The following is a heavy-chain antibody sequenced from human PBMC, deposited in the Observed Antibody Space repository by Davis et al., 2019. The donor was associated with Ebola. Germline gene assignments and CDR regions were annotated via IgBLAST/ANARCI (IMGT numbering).Heavy chain of an antibody. J-gene: IGHJ4*02. CDR3: AKEAGDGPRSYFDY. CDR2: ISYYGSNK. Sequence: GESLKISCAASGFTFSLYGLHWVRQAPGKGLEWVAVISYYGSNKYYADPVKGRFTISRDNSKNTLYLQMNSLRAEDTAVYYCAKEAGDGPRSYFDYWGQGTLVTVSS. V-gene: IGHV3-30*18. CDR1: GFTFSLYG. D-gene: IGHD5-24*01.